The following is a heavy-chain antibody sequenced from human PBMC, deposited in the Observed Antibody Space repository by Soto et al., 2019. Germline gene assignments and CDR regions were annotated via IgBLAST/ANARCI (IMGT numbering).Heavy chain of an antibody. V-gene: IGHV3-11*06. J-gene: IGHJ5*01. Sequence: LRLSCAASGFTFSDYYMSWIRQAPGKGLEWVSYISSSSSYTNYADSVKGRFTISRDNAKNSLYLQMNSLRAEDTAVYYCARVRIVVVPAIRYNWFDSWGQGTLVTVSS. CDR1: GFTFSDYY. CDR2: ISSSSSYT. CDR3: ARVRIVVVPAIRYNWFDS. D-gene: IGHD2-21*02.